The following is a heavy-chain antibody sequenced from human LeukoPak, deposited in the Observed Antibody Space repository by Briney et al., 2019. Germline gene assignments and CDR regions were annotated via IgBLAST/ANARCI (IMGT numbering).Heavy chain of an antibody. V-gene: IGHV1-2*02. CDR1: GYTSTDYY. Sequence: ASVKVSCKASGYTSTDYYIHWVRQAPGQGLEWMGWINPNSGGTNYAQKFQGRVTMTRDTSISTAYMELSRLRSDDTAVYYCARENWFDPWGQGTLVTVSS. CDR2: INPNSGGT. J-gene: IGHJ5*02. CDR3: ARENWFDP.